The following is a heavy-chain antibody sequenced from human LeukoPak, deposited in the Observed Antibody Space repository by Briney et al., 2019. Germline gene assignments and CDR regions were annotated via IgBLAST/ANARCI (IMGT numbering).Heavy chain of an antibody. V-gene: IGHV1-24*01. CDR2: FDPEDGET. Sequence: ASVKVSRKCSGYTLTELSMHWVRQAPGKGLGWRGGFDPEDGETIYAQKSQGRVPMTEDTSTDTAYMELSSLRSEDTAVYYCATSPSAAGTYYYMDVWGKGTTVTVSS. J-gene: IGHJ6*03. CDR1: GYTLTELS. CDR3: ATSPSAAGTYYYMDV. D-gene: IGHD6-13*01.